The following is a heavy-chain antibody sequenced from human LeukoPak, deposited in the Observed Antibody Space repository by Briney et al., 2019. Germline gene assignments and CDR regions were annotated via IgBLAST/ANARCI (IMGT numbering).Heavy chain of an antibody. D-gene: IGHD6-6*01. J-gene: IGHJ4*02. Sequence: PGRSLRLSCAASGFTFSSYAMYWARQAPGKGLEWVAVISYDGNNKYYADSVKGRFTISRDDSKNTLSLQMNSLRAEDTAVYYCARGAPERISSSTNYYFDYWGQGTLVTVSS. CDR3: ARGAPERISSSTNYYFDY. CDR2: ISYDGNNK. CDR1: GFTFSSYA. V-gene: IGHV3-30-3*01.